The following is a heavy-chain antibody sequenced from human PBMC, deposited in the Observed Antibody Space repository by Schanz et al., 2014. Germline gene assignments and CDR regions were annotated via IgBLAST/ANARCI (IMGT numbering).Heavy chain of an antibody. V-gene: IGHV3-23*04. CDR3: ARGSGTFDS. J-gene: IGHJ4*02. CDR2: IAGDGGGP. D-gene: IGHD3-3*01. CDR1: GFIFSDHY. Sequence: VQLVESGGGLVQPGGSLRLSCAASGFIFSDHYMEWVRQAPGKGLEWVSVIAGDGGGPNYVDSVKGRFTISRDNSDNTLYLQMNNLRAEDTAVYYCARGSGTFDSWGQGTLVTVSS.